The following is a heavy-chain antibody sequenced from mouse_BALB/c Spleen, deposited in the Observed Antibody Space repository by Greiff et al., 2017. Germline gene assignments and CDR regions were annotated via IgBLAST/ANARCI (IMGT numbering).Heavy chain of an antibody. J-gene: IGHJ4*01. CDR2: ISSGGSYT. CDR3: ARPLKNYYAMDY. Sequence: EVKVVESGGGLVKPGGSLKLSCAASGFTFSSYAMSWVRQTPEKRLEWVATISSGGSYTYYPDSVKGRFTISRDNAKNTLYLQMSSLRSEDTAMYYCARPLKNYYAMDYWGQGTSVTVSS. D-gene: IGHD1-3*01. CDR1: GFTFSSYA. V-gene: IGHV5-9-3*01.